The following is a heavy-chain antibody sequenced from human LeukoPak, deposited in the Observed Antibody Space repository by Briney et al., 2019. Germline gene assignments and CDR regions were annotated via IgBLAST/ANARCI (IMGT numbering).Heavy chain of an antibody. V-gene: IGHV4-39*01. CDR2: IYYSGST. D-gene: IGHD6-13*01. CDR3: XXXIAAAGIVVYYFDY. CDR1: GGSISSSSYY. J-gene: IGHJ4*02. Sequence: SETLSLTCTVSGGSISSSSYYWGWIRQPPGKGLEWIGSIYYSGSTYYNPSLKSRVTISVDTSKNQFSLKLSSVTAADTAVYXXXXXIAAAGIVVYYFDYWGQGTLVTVSS.